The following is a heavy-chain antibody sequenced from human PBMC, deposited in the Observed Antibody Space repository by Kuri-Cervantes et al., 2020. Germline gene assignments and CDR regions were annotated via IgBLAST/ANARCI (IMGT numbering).Heavy chain of an antibody. Sequence: SETLSLTCADFGGSFSDYFWTWIRQTPGMGLEWIGEINHRGRTNYNPSLKSRVTISVDTSKNQFSLKVTSVTAADTAVYYCASGLWANFDFWGQGTPVTVSS. V-gene: IGHV4-34*01. J-gene: IGHJ4*02. D-gene: IGHD3-10*01. CDR2: INHRGRT. CDR1: GGSFSDYF. CDR3: ASGLWANFDF.